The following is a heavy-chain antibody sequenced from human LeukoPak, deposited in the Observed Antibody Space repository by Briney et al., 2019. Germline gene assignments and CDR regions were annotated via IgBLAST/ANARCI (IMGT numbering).Heavy chain of an antibody. V-gene: IGHV4-30-4*08. D-gene: IGHD2-8*01. Sequence: SETLSLTCTVSGGSISSGDYYWSWIRQPPGKGLEWIGYIYYSGSPYYNPSLKSRVTISVDTSKNQFSLKLSSVTAADTAVYYCARDLYQDWYDPWGQGTLVTVSS. CDR2: IYYSGSP. CDR1: GGSISSGDYY. CDR3: ARDLYQDWYDP. J-gene: IGHJ5*02.